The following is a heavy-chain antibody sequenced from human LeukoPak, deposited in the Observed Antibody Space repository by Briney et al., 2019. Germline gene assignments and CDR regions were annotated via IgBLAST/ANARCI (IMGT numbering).Heavy chain of an antibody. CDR3: AKFSRPRGYCSGGSCPNIDY. V-gene: IGHV3-23*01. CDR1: GFTFSNYA. J-gene: IGHJ4*02. Sequence: GGSLRLSCAASGFTFSNYAMSWVRQAPGKGLEWVSAISGSGGSTYYADSVKGRFTISRDNSKNTLYLQMNSLRAEDTAVYYCAKFSRPRGYCSGGSCPNIDYWGQGTLVTVSS. CDR2: ISGSGGST. D-gene: IGHD2-15*01.